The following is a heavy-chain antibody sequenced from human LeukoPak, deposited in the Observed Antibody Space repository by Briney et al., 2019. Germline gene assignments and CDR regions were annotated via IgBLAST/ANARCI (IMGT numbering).Heavy chain of an antibody. V-gene: IGHV3-23*01. J-gene: IGHJ5*02. CDR2: ISGGGGNT. Sequence: PGGSLRLSCAASEFTFSNYAMNWVRQAPGKGLEWVSGISGGGGNTYYADSVKGRFTISRDNSKNTLYLQMNSLRAEDTALYFCAKGTGRNHYRWFDPWGEGALVTVSS. CDR1: EFTFSNYA. D-gene: IGHD2-8*02. CDR3: AKGTGRNHYRWFDP.